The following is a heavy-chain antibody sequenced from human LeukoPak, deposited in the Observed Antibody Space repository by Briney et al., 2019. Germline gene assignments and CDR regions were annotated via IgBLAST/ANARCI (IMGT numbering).Heavy chain of an antibody. Sequence: GESLKISCKGSGYSFTSYWIGWVRQMPGKGLEWMGIINPGDSDARYSPSFQGQVTISADKSIRTAYLQWSTLKASDTAIYYCARLISGTTGVDYWGQGTLVTVSS. V-gene: IGHV5-51*01. CDR1: GYSFTSYW. CDR3: ARLISGTTGVDY. CDR2: INPGDSDA. D-gene: IGHD1-7*01. J-gene: IGHJ4*02.